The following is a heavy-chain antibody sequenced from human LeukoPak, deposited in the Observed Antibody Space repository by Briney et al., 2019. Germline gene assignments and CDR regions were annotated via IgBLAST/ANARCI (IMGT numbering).Heavy chain of an antibody. Sequence: ASVKVSCKASGYTFTSYGISWVRQAPGQGLEWMGWISAYNGNTNYAQKLQGRVTMTTDTSTSTAYIELRSLRSDDTAVYYCARGMGFGELLRWFDPWGQGTLVTVFS. CDR2: ISAYNGNT. CDR1: GYTFTSYG. J-gene: IGHJ5*02. D-gene: IGHD3-10*01. V-gene: IGHV1-18*01. CDR3: ARGMGFGELLRWFDP.